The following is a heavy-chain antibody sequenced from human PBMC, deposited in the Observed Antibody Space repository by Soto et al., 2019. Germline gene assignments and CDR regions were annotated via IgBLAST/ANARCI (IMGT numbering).Heavy chain of an antibody. D-gene: IGHD6-19*01. CDR1: RFTLSSYA. V-gene: IGHV3-23*01. CDR2: ISGSGGST. Sequence: EVQLLESGGGLVQPGGSLRLSCAASRFTLSSYAMSWVRQAPGKGLEWVSAISGSGGSTYYADSVKGRFTISRDNSKNTLYRQMNSLRAEDTAVYYCAKSLVYSSGWYYFDYWGQGTLVTVSS. CDR3: AKSLVYSSGWYYFDY. J-gene: IGHJ4*02.